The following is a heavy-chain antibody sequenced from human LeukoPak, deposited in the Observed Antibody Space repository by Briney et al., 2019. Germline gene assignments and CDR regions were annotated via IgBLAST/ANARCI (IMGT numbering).Heavy chain of an antibody. V-gene: IGHV4-39*07. D-gene: IGHD3-22*01. CDR2: IFYSGNT. CDR3: ATPFTYYYDSSGDEERYYFDY. J-gene: IGHJ4*02. CDR1: GASISSSTYY. Sequence: PSETLSLTCTVSGASISSSTYYWGWIRQPPGKGLEWIGNIFYSGNTYYNPSLKSRVTISVDTSKNQFSLKLSSVTAADTAVYYCATPFTYYYDSSGDEERYYFDYWGQGTLVTVSS.